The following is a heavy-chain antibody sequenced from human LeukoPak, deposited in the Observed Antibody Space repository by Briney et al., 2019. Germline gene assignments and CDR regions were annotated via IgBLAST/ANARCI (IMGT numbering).Heavy chain of an antibody. V-gene: IGHV4-39*01. CDR2: IYYSGNT. J-gene: IGHJ3*01. CDR3: AQFQGGSFDF. CDR1: GGSISISNYC. D-gene: IGHD3-10*01. Sequence: SETLSLTCTVSGGSISISNYCWGWIRQPPGKGLEWIGSIYYSGNTYYNPSLKSRVTISVDTSKNQFSLKLTSVTAADTAVYYCAQFQGGSFDFWGQGTMVTVSS.